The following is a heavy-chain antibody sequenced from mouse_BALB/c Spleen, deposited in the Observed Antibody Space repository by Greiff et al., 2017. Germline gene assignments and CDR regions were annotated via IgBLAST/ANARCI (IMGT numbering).Heavy chain of an antibody. CDR2: IDPENGNT. D-gene: IGHD2-4*01. CDR3: AAMITGDY. J-gene: IGHJ2*01. Sequence: VQLQQSGAELVRPGALVKLSCKASGFNIKDYYMHWVKQRPEQGLEWIGWIDPENGNTIYDPKFQGKASITADTSSNTAYLQLSSLTSEDTAVYYCAAMITGDYWGQGTTLIVSS. CDR1: GFNIKDYY. V-gene: IGHV14-1*02.